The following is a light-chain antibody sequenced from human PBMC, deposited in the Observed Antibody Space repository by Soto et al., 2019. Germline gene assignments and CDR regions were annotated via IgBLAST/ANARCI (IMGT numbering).Light chain of an antibody. CDR3: QQYDTSPPT. J-gene: IGKJ1*01. V-gene: IGKV3-20*01. CDR1: QSVSSSS. CDR2: AAS. Sequence: EIVLTQSPGTLSLSPGERATLSCRASQSVSSSSLAWYQQKPGQAPRLLIYAASSRATGIPDRFSGSGSGTEFTLTISRLEPEDFEVYSCQQYDTSPPTFGQGTKVDIK.